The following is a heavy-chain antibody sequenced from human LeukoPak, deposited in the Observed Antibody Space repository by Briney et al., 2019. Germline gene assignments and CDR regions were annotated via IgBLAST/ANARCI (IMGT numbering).Heavy chain of an antibody. V-gene: IGHV1-18*01. CDR1: GYTFTSYG. J-gene: IGHJ4*02. CDR3: ARGRGYGGNSADY. Sequence: ASVKVSCKASGYTFTSYGISWVRQAPGQGLEWMGWISAYNGNTNYAQKLQGRVTMTRNTSISTAYMELSSLRSEDTAVYYCARGRGYGGNSADYWGQGTLVTVSS. CDR2: ISAYNGNT. D-gene: IGHD4-23*01.